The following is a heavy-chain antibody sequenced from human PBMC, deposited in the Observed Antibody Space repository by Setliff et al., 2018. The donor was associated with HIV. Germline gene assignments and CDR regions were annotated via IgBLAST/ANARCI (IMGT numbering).Heavy chain of an antibody. CDR1: GGSISSSNW. D-gene: IGHD3-10*01. CDR3: AKALASRSGENII. J-gene: IGHJ4*02. V-gene: IGHV4-4*02. CDR2: IYYSGST. Sequence: SETLSLTCAVSGGSISSSNWWSWVRQPPGKGLEWIGSIYYSGSTYYNPSLKTRVTISVDTSKNQFSLELNSVTAADTAVYYCAKALASRSGENIIWGQGMLVTVSS.